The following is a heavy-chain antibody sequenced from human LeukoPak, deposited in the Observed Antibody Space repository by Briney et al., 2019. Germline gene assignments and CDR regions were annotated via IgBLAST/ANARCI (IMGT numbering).Heavy chain of an antibody. J-gene: IGHJ4*02. CDR3: VRVSGGSLCDY. V-gene: IGHV3-30-3*01. Sequence: GGSLRLSCAASGFPFHGFTMHWVRQTLDKALEWVAIISYDGNNEYYADSVRGRFTISRDNSNNTMYLEMNNVRPDDTSVYYCVRVSGGSLCDYWGLGTLVTVSS. CDR2: ISYDGNNE. D-gene: IGHD2-15*01. CDR1: GFPFHGFT.